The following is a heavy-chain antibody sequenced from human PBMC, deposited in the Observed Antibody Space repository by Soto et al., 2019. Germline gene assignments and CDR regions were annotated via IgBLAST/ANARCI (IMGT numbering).Heavy chain of an antibody. CDR1: GFSFRSYA. Sequence: PGGSLRLSCAASGFSFRSYAMGWVRQAPGKGLNWVSSISAGGDGTYYADSVKGRFTISRDNSKNTVYLQMTSLRADDKAVYYCADGGRYPYYWGPGTLVTVSS. CDR2: ISAGGDGT. D-gene: IGHD1-26*01. CDR3: ADGGRYPYY. V-gene: IGHV3-23*01. J-gene: IGHJ4*02.